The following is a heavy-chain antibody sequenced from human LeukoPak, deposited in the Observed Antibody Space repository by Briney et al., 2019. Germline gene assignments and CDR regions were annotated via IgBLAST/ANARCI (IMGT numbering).Heavy chain of an antibody. CDR3: AVDYGSGSYYTIDY. D-gene: IGHD3-10*01. J-gene: IGHJ4*02. Sequence: ASVKVSCKASGYTFTSYGISWVRQAPGQGLEWMGWISAYNGNTNYAQKLQGRVTMTTDTSTSTAYMELRSLRSGDTAVYYCAVDYGSGSYYTIDYWGQGTLVTVSS. CDR2: ISAYNGNT. CDR1: GYTFTSYG. V-gene: IGHV1-18*04.